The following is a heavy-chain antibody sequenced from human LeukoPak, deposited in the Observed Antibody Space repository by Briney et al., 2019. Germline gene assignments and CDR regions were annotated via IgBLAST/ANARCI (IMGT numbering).Heavy chain of an antibody. V-gene: IGHV3-33*01. Sequence: GGSLRLSCAASGFTFSNYGMPWVRQAPGKGLEWVAVIWYDGSNKYYADSVKGRITISRDNSKNTLYLQMNSLRAEDTAVYYCARSPGSYGYEGLDYWGQGTLVTVSS. CDR2: IWYDGSNK. CDR3: ARSPGSYGYEGLDY. CDR1: GFTFSNYG. D-gene: IGHD3-16*01. J-gene: IGHJ4*02.